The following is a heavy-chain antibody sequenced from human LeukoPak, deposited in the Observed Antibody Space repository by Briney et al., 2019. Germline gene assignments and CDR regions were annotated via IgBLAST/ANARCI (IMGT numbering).Heavy chain of an antibody. J-gene: IGHJ4*02. Sequence: SETLSLTCTVSGGSISSYYWSWIQQPPGKGLEWIGYIYYSGSTNYNPSLKSRVTISVDTSKNQFSLKLSSVTAADTAVYYCARAIYSSSSGDFDYWGQGTLVTVSS. CDR3: ARAIYSSSSGDFDY. CDR1: GGSISSYY. CDR2: IYYSGST. V-gene: IGHV4-59*01. D-gene: IGHD6-6*01.